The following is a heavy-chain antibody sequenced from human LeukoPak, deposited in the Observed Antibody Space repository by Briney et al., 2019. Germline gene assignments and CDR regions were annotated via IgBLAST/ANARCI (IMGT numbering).Heavy chain of an antibody. CDR1: GFTFSSYG. Sequence: GGSLRLSCAASGFTFSSYGMHWVRQAPGKGLEWVAVISYDGSNKYYADSVKGRFTISRDNSKNTLYLQMNSLRAEDTAVYYCAKDRHGSGSYPPYWGQGTLVTVSS. J-gene: IGHJ4*02. V-gene: IGHV3-30*18. CDR2: ISYDGSNK. CDR3: AKDRHGSGSYPPY. D-gene: IGHD3-10*01.